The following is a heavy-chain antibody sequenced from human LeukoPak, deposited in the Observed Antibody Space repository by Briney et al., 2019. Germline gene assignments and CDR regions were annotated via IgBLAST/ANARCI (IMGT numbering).Heavy chain of an antibody. Sequence: SETLSLTCAVYGGSFSGYYWSWIRQPPGKGLEWIGEINHSGSTNYNPSLKSRVTISVDTSKNQSSPKLSSVTAADTAVYYCARGGITMVRGVIFGYYYYGMDVWGQGTTVTVSS. D-gene: IGHD3-10*01. CDR3: ARGGITMVRGVIFGYYYYGMDV. CDR2: INHSGST. V-gene: IGHV4-34*01. J-gene: IGHJ6*02. CDR1: GGSFSGYY.